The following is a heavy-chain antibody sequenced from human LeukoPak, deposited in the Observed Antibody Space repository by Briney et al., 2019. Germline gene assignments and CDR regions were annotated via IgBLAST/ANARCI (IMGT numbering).Heavy chain of an antibody. V-gene: IGHV3-23*01. CDR3: AKLIDGGACIVVVIDY. CDR1: GFTFSNSV. J-gene: IGHJ4*02. Sequence: GGSLRLSCTGSGFTFSNSVMGWVRQAPGKGLAWVSDIDGSGGGTFYADSVRGRFTISRDNSKNTLSLQMNSLRAEDTAVYYCAKLIDGGACIVVVIDYWGQGTLVTVSS. D-gene: IGHD2-21*01. CDR2: IDGSGGGT.